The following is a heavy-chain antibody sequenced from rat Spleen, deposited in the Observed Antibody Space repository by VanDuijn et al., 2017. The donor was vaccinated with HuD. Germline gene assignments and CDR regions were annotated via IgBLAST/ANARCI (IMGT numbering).Heavy chain of an antibody. CDR3: ARSVFDY. J-gene: IGHJ2*01. V-gene: IGHV5S10*01. CDR1: GFTFSDYN. Sequence: EVQLVESGGGLVQPGRSLKLSCAASGFTFSDYNMAWVRLAPKKGLEWVATIIYDGSRTYYRDSVKGRFTISRDNAKSTLYLQMDSLKSEDTATYYCARSVFDYWGQGVMVTVSS. CDR2: IIYDGSRT.